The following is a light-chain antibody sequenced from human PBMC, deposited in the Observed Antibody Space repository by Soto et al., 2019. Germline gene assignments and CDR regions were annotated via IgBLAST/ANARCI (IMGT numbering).Light chain of an antibody. CDR1: QSISSW. CDR3: QQYDYYPYN. V-gene: IGKV1-5*03. CDR2: KAS. J-gene: IGKJ2*01. Sequence: DIQMTQSPSTLSASVGDRVTITCRASQSISSWLAWYQQKSGEAPKILIYKASSLESGVPSRFSGSGSGTEFSLNISSLQPDDFATYYCQQYDYYPYNFGQGTKLEIK.